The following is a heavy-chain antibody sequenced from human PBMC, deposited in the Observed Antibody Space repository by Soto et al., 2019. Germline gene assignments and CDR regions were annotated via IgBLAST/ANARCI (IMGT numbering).Heavy chain of an antibody. CDR3: AKARHSTSWYGLEADF. CDR1: GFIFSDYA. V-gene: IGHV3-30*09. CDR2: ISYGGDNK. Sequence: QVQLVESGGGVVQPGRSLRLSCAASGFIFSDYAMHWVRQAPGKGLEWVAVISYGGDNKYYADSVRGRFAISRDILKNTLDLQMNRLNPEATAMYHCAKARHSTSWYGLEADFWGQGTLVTVSS. D-gene: IGHD6-13*01. J-gene: IGHJ4*02.